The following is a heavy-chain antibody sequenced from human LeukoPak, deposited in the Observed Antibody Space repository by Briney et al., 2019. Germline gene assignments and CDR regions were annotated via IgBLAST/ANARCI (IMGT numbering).Heavy chain of an antibody. Sequence: GGSLRLSCAASGFTFSSYGMSWVRQAPGKGLEWVSAISGSGGSTYYADSVKGRFTISRDNSKNTLYLQMNSLRAEDTAVYYCAKDEVTMVRGVIPYFDYWGQGTLVTVSS. D-gene: IGHD3-10*01. J-gene: IGHJ4*02. CDR2: ISGSGGST. CDR3: AKDEVTMVRGVIPYFDY. V-gene: IGHV3-23*01. CDR1: GFTFSSYG.